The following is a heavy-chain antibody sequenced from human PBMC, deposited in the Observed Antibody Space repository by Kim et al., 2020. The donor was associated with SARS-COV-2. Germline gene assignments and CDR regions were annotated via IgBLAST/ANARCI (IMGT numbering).Heavy chain of an antibody. J-gene: IGHJ3*02. D-gene: IGHD5-12*01. Sequence: GESLKISCKGSGYSFTSYWIGWVRQMPGKGLEWMGIIYPGDSDTRYSPSFQGQVTISADKSISTAYLQWSSLKASDTAMYYCARRGGGYNFGVVGADAFDIWGQGTMVTVSS. CDR1: GYSFTSYW. V-gene: IGHV5-51*01. CDR3: ARRGGGYNFGVVGADAFDI. CDR2: IYPGDSDT.